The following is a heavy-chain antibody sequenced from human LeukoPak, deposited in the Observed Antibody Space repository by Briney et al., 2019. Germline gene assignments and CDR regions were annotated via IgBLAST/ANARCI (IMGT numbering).Heavy chain of an antibody. CDR2: ISSSSSYI. Sequence: GGSLRLSCAASGFTFSSYSMNWVRQAPGRGLEWVSSISSSSSYIYYADSVKGRFTISRDNAKNSLYLQMNSLRAEDTAVYYCARDYSSPGNFDYWGQGTLVTVSS. V-gene: IGHV3-21*01. D-gene: IGHD6-13*01. CDR3: ARDYSSPGNFDY. CDR1: GFTFSSYS. J-gene: IGHJ4*02.